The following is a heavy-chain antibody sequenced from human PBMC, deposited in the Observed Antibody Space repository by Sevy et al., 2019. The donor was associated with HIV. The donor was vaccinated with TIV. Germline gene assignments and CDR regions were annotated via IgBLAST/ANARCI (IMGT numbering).Heavy chain of an antibody. CDR2: ISYDGSNK. Sequence: GGSLRLSCAASGFTFSSYAMHWVRQAPGKGLEWVAVISYDGSNKYYADSVKGRFTISRDNSKNTLYLQMNSLRAEDTAVYYCATGGTQTTGTGDRIRLFDYWGQGTLVTVSS. V-gene: IGHV3-30-3*01. J-gene: IGHJ4*02. CDR3: ATGGTQTTGTGDRIRLFDY. CDR1: GFTFSSYA. D-gene: IGHD4-17*01.